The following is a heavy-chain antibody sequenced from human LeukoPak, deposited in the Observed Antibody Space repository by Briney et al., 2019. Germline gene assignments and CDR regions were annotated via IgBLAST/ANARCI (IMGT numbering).Heavy chain of an antibody. J-gene: IGHJ4*02. CDR2: INHSGST. D-gene: IGHD4-11*01. CDR1: GGSFSGYY. CDR3: AKGRYSHGTYFDY. Sequence: SETLSLTCAVYGGSFSGYYWSWIRQPPGKGLEWIGEINHSGSTNYNPSLKSRVTISVDTSKNQFSLKLSSVTAADTAVYYCAKGRYSHGTYFDYWGQGTLVTVSS. V-gene: IGHV4-34*01.